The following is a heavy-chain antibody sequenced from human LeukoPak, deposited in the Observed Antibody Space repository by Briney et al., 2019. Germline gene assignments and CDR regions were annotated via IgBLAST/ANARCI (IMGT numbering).Heavy chain of an antibody. J-gene: IGHJ6*02. D-gene: IGHD6-6*01. Sequence: ASVKVSCKASGYTFTGYYMHWVRQAPGQGLEWMGWINPNSGGTNSAQKFQGRVTMTRDTSISTAYMELSRLRSDDTAVYYCARELYSSSSPGDGYGMDVWGQGTTVTVSS. CDR1: GYTFTGYY. CDR2: INPNSGGT. CDR3: ARELYSSSSPGDGYGMDV. V-gene: IGHV1-2*02.